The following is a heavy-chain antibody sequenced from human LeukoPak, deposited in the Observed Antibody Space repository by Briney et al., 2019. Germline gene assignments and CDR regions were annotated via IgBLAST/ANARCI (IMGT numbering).Heavy chain of an antibody. J-gene: IGHJ4*02. CDR2: ISAYNGNT. CDR3: ARDPFLLRFHDDTRWSGGDFGDY. V-gene: IGHV1-18*01. D-gene: IGHD2-21*02. Sequence: AASVKVSCKASGYTFTSYGISWVRQAPGQGLEWMGWISAYNGNTNYAQKLQGRVTMTTDTSTSTAYMELRSLRSDDTAVYYCARDPFLLRFHDDTRWSGGDFGDYWGQGTLVTVSS. CDR1: GYTFTSYG.